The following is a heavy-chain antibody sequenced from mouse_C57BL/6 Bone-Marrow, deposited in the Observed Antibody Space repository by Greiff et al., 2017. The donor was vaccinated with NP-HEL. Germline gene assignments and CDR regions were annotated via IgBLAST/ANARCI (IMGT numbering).Heavy chain of an antibody. J-gene: IGHJ4*01. CDR2: IDPSDSYT. CDR1: GYTFTSYW. V-gene: IGHV1-69*01. CDR3: ARESPTVPYAMDY. D-gene: IGHD1-1*01. Sequence: VQLQQPGAELVMPGTSVKLSCKASGYTFTSYWMHWVKQRPGHGLEWIGEIDPSDSYTTYNQKFKGKSTLTVDKSSSTAYMQLSSLTSEDLAVYDCARESPTVPYAMDYWGQGTSVTVSS.